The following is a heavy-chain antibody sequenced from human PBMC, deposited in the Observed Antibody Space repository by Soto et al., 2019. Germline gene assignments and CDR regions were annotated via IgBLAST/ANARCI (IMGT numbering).Heavy chain of an antibody. V-gene: IGHV1-3*01. CDR3: ATGASVTTDCYYYYMDV. D-gene: IGHD4-17*01. CDR2: INAGNGNT. CDR1: GYTFTSYA. Sequence: ASVKVSCKASGYTFTSYAMHWVRQAPGQRLEWMGWINAGNGNTKYSQKFQGRVTMTRDTSAGTAYMELSSLRSEDTAVYYCATGASVTTDCYYYYMDVWGKGTTVTVAS. J-gene: IGHJ6*03.